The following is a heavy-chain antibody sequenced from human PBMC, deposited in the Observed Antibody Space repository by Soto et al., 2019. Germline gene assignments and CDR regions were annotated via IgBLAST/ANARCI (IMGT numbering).Heavy chain of an antibody. J-gene: IGHJ4*02. CDR1: GGSISSGNYY. Sequence: SETLSLTCTVSGGSISSGNYYWSWIRQPPGKGLEWIGFISYSGTTYYSLSLKSRVTISVDTSKNQFSLNLSFVTAADTAVYYCATMGTPATGLYYFDYWGQGTLVTVSS. CDR3: ATMGTPATGLYYFDY. CDR2: ISYSGTT. V-gene: IGHV4-30-4*01. D-gene: IGHD5-18*01.